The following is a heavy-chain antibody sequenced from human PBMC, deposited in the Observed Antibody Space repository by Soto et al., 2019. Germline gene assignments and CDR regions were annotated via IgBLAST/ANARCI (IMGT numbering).Heavy chain of an antibody. D-gene: IGHD4-17*01. CDR3: ARDPRPHYGRVVYYGMDV. V-gene: IGHV1-18*01. Sequence: ASVKVSCKASGYTFTSYGISWVRQAPGQGLEWMGWISAYNGNTNYAQKLQGRVTMTTDTSTSTAYMELRSLRSDDTAVYYCARDPRPHYGRVVYYGMDVWGQGTTVTVS. J-gene: IGHJ6*02. CDR1: GYTFTSYG. CDR2: ISAYNGNT.